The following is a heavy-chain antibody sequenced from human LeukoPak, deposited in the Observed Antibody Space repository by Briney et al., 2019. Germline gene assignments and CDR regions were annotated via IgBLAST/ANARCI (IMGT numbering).Heavy chain of an antibody. CDR1: GGSFSGYY. V-gene: IGHV4-34*01. D-gene: IGHD3-3*01. CDR3: ARAPRYYDFWSGYYTSFDY. CDR2: INHSGST. J-gene: IGHJ4*02. Sequence: SETLSLTCAVYGGSFSGYYWSWIRQPPGKGLEWIGEINHSGSTNYNPSLKSRVTISVDTSKNQFSLKLSSVTAADTAVYYCARAPRYYDFWSGYYTSFDYWGQGTLVTVSS.